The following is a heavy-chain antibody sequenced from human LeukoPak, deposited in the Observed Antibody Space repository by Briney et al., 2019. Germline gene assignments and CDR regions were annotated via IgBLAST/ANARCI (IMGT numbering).Heavy chain of an antibody. CDR3: ARVSKKDRPVRY. CDR1: GYIFTSYG. Sequence: ASVKVSCEASGYIFTSYGIIWVRQAPGQGLEWMGWISAFNHDTNYTQKFQGRVTMTTDTSTSTAYMELRSLRSDDTAVYYCARVSKKDRPVRYWGQGTLVTVSS. J-gene: IGHJ4*02. CDR2: ISAFNHDT. V-gene: IGHV1-18*01. D-gene: IGHD3-10*01.